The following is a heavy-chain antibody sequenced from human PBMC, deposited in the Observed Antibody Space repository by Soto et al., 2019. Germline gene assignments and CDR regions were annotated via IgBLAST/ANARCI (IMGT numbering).Heavy chain of an antibody. V-gene: IGHV4-4*02. D-gene: IGHD3-22*01. Sequence: SETLSLTCAVSGGSISSSNWWSWVRQPPGKGLEWIGEIYHSGSTNYNPSLKSRVTISVDKSKNQFSLKLSSVTAADTAVYYCARKEWNYYDSSGYYDYYFDYWGQGTLVTVSS. J-gene: IGHJ4*02. CDR2: IYHSGST. CDR3: ARKEWNYYDSSGYYDYYFDY. CDR1: GGSISSSNW.